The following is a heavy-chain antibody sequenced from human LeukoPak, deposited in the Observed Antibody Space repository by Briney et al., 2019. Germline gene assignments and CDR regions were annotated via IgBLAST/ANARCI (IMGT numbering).Heavy chain of an antibody. Sequence: GGSLRLSCAASGFTVSSNYMSWVRQAPGKGLEWVSVIYSGGSTYYADSVKGRFTISRHISKNTLYLQMNSLRAEDTAVYYCARGVAARPGYFDYWGQGTLVTVSS. J-gene: IGHJ4*02. CDR2: IYSGGST. V-gene: IGHV3-53*04. CDR3: ARGVAARPGYFDY. CDR1: GFTVSSNY. D-gene: IGHD6-6*01.